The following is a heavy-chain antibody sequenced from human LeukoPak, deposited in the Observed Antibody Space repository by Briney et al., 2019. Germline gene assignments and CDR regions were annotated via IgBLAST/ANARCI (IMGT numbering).Heavy chain of an antibody. Sequence: PGGSLRLSCAASGFTFSSYSMNWVRQAPGKGLEWVSSISSSSSYIYYADSAKGRFTISRDNAKNSLYLQMNSLRAEDTAVYYCARDRVARYQLLPFDYWGQGTLVTVSS. CDR3: ARDRVARYQLLPFDY. V-gene: IGHV3-21*01. J-gene: IGHJ4*02. CDR1: GFTFSSYS. CDR2: ISSSSSYI. D-gene: IGHD2-2*01.